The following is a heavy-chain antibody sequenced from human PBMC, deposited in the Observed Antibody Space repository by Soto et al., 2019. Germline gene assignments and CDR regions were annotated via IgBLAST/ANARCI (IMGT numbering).Heavy chain of an antibody. CDR2: ISSSSSYI. CDR3: ARGLHCSGGSCVFDY. Sequence: EVQLVESGGGLVKPGGSLRLSCAASGFTFSSYSMNWVRQAPGKGLEWVSSISSSSSYIYYADSVKGRFTISRDNAKTSLYLQMNSLRAEDTAVYYCARGLHCSGGSCVFDYWGQGTLVTVSS. D-gene: IGHD2-15*01. J-gene: IGHJ4*02. V-gene: IGHV3-21*01. CDR1: GFTFSSYS.